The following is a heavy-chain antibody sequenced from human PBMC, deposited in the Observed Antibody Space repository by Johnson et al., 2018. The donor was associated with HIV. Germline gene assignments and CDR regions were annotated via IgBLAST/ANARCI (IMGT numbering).Heavy chain of an antibody. J-gene: IGHJ3*02. CDR2: IYSGGST. V-gene: IGHV3-NL1*01. Sequence: QVQLVESGGGVVQPGRSLRLSCAASGFTFSTEALHWVRQAPGKGLEWVSVIYSGGSTYYADSVKGRFTISRDNSKNTLYLQMNSLRGEDSAVYYCAKDLRVGTDAFDIWGQGTMVTVSS. D-gene: IGHD1-26*01. CDR1: GFTFSTEA. CDR3: AKDLRVGTDAFDI.